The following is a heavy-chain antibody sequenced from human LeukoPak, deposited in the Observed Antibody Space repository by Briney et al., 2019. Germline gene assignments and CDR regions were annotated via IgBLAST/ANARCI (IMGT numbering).Heavy chain of an antibody. CDR3: ARDSDTGIAAAGSGDYFDY. D-gene: IGHD6-13*01. J-gene: IGHJ4*02. CDR1: GGSISTTNW. V-gene: IGHV4-4*02. CDR2: VYHDGKT. Sequence: SETLSLTCGVSGGSISTTNWWSWVRQSPGKGLEWLGEVYHDGKTNYNPSFKSRVTVSVDTSKKQFSLRLTSVTAADTGVYYCARDSDTGIAAAGSGDYFDYWGQGTLVTVSS.